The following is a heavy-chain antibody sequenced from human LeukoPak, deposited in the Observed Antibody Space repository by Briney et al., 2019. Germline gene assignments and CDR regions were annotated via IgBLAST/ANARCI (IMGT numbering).Heavy chain of an antibody. Sequence: SETLSLTCTVSGGSISSYYWSWIRQPPGKGLEWIGYIYYSGSTNYNPSLKSRVTISVDTSKNQFSLKLSSVTAADTAVYYCASVAARPGGLRWFDPWGQGTLVTVSS. CDR2: IYYSGST. V-gene: IGHV4-59*01. D-gene: IGHD6-6*01. J-gene: IGHJ5*02. CDR1: GGSISSYY. CDR3: ASVAARPGGLRWFDP.